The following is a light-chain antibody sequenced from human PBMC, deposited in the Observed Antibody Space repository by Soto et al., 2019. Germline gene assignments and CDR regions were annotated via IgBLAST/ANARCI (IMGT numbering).Light chain of an antibody. Sequence: DIQMTQSPSSLSASVGDRVTITCQASQDISNYLNWYQQKPGKAPKLLIYDASNLETGVPSRFSGGAAGTDFPFTISSLQPEDITTYYCQQYDNLYTFGQGTKLEIK. CDR1: QDISNY. V-gene: IGKV1-33*01. J-gene: IGKJ2*01. CDR2: DAS. CDR3: QQYDNLYT.